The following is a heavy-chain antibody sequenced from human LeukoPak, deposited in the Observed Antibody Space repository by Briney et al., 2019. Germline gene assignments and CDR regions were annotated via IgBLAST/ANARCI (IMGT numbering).Heavy chain of an antibody. CDR3: ARSGSGYLRYYFDY. CDR1: GGSISSSSYY. D-gene: IGHD5-12*01. CDR2: IYSSGST. V-gene: IGHV4-39*07. Sequence: SATLSLTCTVSGGSISSSSYYWGWIRQPPGKGLEWIGSIYSSGSTYYNPSLKSRVTISVDTSKDQFSLKLSSVTAADTAVYYCARSGSGYLRYYFDYWGQGTLVTVSS. J-gene: IGHJ4*02.